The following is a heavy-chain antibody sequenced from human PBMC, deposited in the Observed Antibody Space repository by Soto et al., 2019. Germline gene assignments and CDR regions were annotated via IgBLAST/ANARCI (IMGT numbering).Heavy chain of an antibody. V-gene: IGHV1-3*01. CDR3: ARDHSSPGGFYYFDY. CDR2: INAGNGNT. CDR1: GYTFTSYA. J-gene: IGHJ4*02. Sequence: GASVKVSCKASGYTFTSYAMHWVRQAPGQRLEWMGWINAGNGNTKYSQKYQGRVTITRDTSASTAYMELSSLRSEDTAEYNYARDHSSPGGFYYFDYWGQGTLVTVSS. D-gene: IGHD3-22*01.